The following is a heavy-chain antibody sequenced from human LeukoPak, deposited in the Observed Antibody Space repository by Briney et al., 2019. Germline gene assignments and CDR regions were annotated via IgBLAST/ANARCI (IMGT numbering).Heavy chain of an antibody. J-gene: IGHJ4*02. D-gene: IGHD1-26*01. V-gene: IGHV1-8*01. CDR2: MNPNSGST. CDR1: GYTFTSYD. Sequence: ASVKVSCKASGYTFTSYDINWVRQATGQGLEWMGWMNPNSGSTGYAQKFQGRVTMTRNTSISTAYMELSSLRSEDTAVYYCARAIKWELGSDYWGQGTLVTVSS. CDR3: ARAIKWELGSDY.